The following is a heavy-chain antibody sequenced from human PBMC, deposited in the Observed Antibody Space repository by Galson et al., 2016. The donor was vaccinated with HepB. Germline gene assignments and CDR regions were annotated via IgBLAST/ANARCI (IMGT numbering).Heavy chain of an antibody. Sequence: SVKVSCKASGYIFSSYGISWVRQAPGQGLEWMGGIIPIFGTANYAQKFQGRVTITADKSTSTAYMELTSLRSEDTAVYYCARGYTSGWYWFDPWGQGTLVTVSS. J-gene: IGHJ5*02. CDR1: GYIFSSYG. CDR2: IIPIFGTA. V-gene: IGHV1-69*06. CDR3: ARGYTSGWYWFDP. D-gene: IGHD6-19*01.